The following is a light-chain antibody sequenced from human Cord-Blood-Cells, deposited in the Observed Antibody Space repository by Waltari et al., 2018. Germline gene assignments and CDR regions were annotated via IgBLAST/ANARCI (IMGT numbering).Light chain of an antibody. V-gene: IGKV3-20*01. J-gene: IGKJ2*01. CDR2: GAS. Sequence: LSLSPGERATLSCRASQSVSSSYLAWYQQKPGQAPRLLIYGASSRATGIPDRFSGSGSGTDFTLTISRLEPEDFAVYYCQQYGSSPLYTFGQGTKLEIK. CDR3: QQYGSSPLYT. CDR1: QSVSSSY.